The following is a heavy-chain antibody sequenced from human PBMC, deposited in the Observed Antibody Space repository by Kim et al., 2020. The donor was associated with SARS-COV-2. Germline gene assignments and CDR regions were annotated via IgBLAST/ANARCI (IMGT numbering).Heavy chain of an antibody. D-gene: IGHD6-13*01. CDR3: ARDGVVAAGYFDY. CDR2: LWYDGTKE. V-gene: IGHV3-33*01. Sequence: GSLRLSCAASGFLFNTHGMHWVRQAPGRGLEWVAVLWYDGTKEYYADSVKGRFTISRDNSKKTLYLQMNSLRAEDTAVYYCARDGVVAAGYFDYWGQG. CDR1: GFLFNTHG. J-gene: IGHJ4*02.